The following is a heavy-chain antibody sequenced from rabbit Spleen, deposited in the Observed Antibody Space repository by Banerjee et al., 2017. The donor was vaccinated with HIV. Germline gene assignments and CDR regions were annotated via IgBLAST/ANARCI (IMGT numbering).Heavy chain of an antibody. CDR1: GFSFGDRDV. V-gene: IGHV1S45*01. Sequence: QEQLEESGGGLVKPEGSLTLTCKASGFSFGDRDVMCWVRQAPGKGLEWIACINVATGKPVYATWAKGRFTISRTSSTTVTLRMTSLTAADTATYFCARDLVGVIGWNFYLWGPGTLVTVS. CDR3: ARDLVGVIGWNFYL. D-gene: IGHD1-1*01. CDR2: INVATGKP. J-gene: IGHJ4*01.